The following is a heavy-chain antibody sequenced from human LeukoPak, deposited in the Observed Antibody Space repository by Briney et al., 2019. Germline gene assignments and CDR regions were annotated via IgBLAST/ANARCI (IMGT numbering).Heavy chain of an antibody. J-gene: IGHJ4*02. CDR2: ISSSSSYI. CDR3: ASWETAMVTPRSYYFDY. CDR1: GFTFSSYS. Sequence: GGSLRLSCAASGFTFSSYSMNWVRQAPGKGLEWVSSISSSSSYIYYADSVKGRFTISRDNAKNSLYLQMNSLRAEDTAVYYCASWETAMVTPRSYYFDYWGQGTLVTVSS. V-gene: IGHV3-21*01. D-gene: IGHD5-18*01.